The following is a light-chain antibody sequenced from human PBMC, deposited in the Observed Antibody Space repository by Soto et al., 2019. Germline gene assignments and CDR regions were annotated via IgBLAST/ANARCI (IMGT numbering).Light chain of an antibody. CDR2: DAS. V-gene: IGKV1-33*01. J-gene: IGKJ5*01. CDR1: QDMNNY. CDR3: QQYDNLPPFT. Sequence: DIQMTQSPSSLSASVGDRVTITCQASQDMNNYLNWYQQKPGKAPKLLIYDASNLETGVPSRFSGSGSGTDFNFTISSLQPEDIATYYCQQYDNLPPFTFGQGTRLDIK.